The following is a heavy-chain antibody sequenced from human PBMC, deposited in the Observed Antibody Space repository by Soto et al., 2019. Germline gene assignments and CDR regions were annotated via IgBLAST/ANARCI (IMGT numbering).Heavy chain of an antibody. Sequence: EVQLVESGGGLVKPGGSLRLSCAASGFTFSNAWMSWVGQAPGRGREWVGRIKSKTDGGTTDYAAPVKGRFTISRDDSKNTLYLQMNSLKTEDTAVYYCTTTPYSSIERDGMDVWGQGTTVTVSS. D-gene: IGHD6-13*01. J-gene: IGHJ6*02. V-gene: IGHV3-15*01. CDR2: IKSKTDGGTT. CDR1: GFTFSNAW. CDR3: TTTPYSSIERDGMDV.